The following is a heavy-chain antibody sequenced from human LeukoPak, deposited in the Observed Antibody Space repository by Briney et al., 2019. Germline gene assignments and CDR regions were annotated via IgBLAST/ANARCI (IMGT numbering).Heavy chain of an antibody. CDR3: ARELYYDSSSYYPHDVFDI. CDR1: GFTFSSYG. D-gene: IGHD3-22*01. CDR2: IWYDGSNK. V-gene: IGHV3-33*01. Sequence: GGSLRLSCAASGFTFSSYGMHWVRQAPGKGLEWVALIWYDGSNKYYADSVKGRFTISRDNSKNTLYLQMNSLRAEDTAVYYCARELYYDSSSYYPHDVFDIWGQGTMVTVSS. J-gene: IGHJ3*02.